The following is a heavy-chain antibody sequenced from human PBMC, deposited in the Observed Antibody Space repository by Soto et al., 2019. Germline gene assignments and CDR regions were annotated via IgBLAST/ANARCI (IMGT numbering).Heavy chain of an antibody. V-gene: IGHV4-59*01. CDR1: GGSISSYY. CDR2: MYYSGGT. CDR3: ARVPAPPYGSGSFDY. J-gene: IGHJ4*02. D-gene: IGHD3-10*01. Sequence: SETLSLTCTVSGGSISSYYWSWIRQPPGKGLEWLGYMYYSGGTNYNPSVKSRITISADTSRNQFSLKLTSVTAADTAVYYCARVPAPPYGSGSFDYWGQGTLVTVSS.